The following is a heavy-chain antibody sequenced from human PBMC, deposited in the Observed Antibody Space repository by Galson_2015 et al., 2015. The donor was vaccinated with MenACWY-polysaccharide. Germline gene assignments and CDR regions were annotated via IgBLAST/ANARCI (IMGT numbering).Heavy chain of an antibody. V-gene: IGHV3-74*01. D-gene: IGHD3-10*01. J-gene: IGHJ4*02. CDR2: ISSDGSST. Sequence: SLRLSCAASGFTFSSYWMHWVRQAPGKGLVWVSRISSDGSSTSYAGSAKGRFTISRDNAKNTLYLQMNSLRAEDTAVYYGARQPTYYGSGWGQGTLVTVSP. CDR1: GFTFSSYW. CDR3: ARQPTYYGSG.